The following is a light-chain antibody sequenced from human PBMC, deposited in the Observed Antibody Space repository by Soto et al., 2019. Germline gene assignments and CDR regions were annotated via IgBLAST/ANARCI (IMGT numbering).Light chain of an antibody. Sequence: EIVMTQSPATLSVSPGERVTLSCRASESVDINLAWYQQKPGHAPRLLIYGASTRATDMPGTFSGRGSGTEFTLTISSLQSEDFAVYYCQQYKNWPRTFGQGTKV. CDR2: GAS. J-gene: IGKJ1*01. V-gene: IGKV3-15*01. CDR3: QQYKNWPRT. CDR1: ESVDIN.